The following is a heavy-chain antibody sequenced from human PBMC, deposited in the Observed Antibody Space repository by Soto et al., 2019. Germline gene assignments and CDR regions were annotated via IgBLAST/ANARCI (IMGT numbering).Heavy chain of an antibody. D-gene: IGHD1-1*01. J-gene: IGHJ6*03. CDR2: FDPEDGET. Sequence: ASVKVSCKVSGYTLTELSMHWVRQAPGKGLEWMGGFDPEDGETIYAQKFQGRVTMTEDTSTDTAYMELSSLRSEDTAVYYCATVATTGTQWKRHYYYMDVWGKGTTVTVSS. CDR1: GYTLTELS. CDR3: ATVATTGTQWKRHYYYMDV. V-gene: IGHV1-24*01.